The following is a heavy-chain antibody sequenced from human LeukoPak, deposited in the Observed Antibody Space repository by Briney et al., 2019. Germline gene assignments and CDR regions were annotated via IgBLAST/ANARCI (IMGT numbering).Heavy chain of an antibody. CDR2: ISGSGGST. D-gene: IGHD3-9*01. CDR3: AKDGYFDWLFNI. Sequence: GGSLRLSCAASGFTFSSYAMSWVRQAPGKGLEWVSAISGSGGSTYYADSVKGRFTISRDNSKNTLYLQMNSLRAEHTAVYYCAKDGYFDWLFNIWGQGTLVTVSS. J-gene: IGHJ4*02. V-gene: IGHV3-23*01. CDR1: GFTFSSYA.